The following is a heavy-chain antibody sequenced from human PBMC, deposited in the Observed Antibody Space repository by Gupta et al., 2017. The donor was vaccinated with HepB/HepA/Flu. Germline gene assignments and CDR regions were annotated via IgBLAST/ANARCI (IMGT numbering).Heavy chain of an antibody. CDR2: IKSNTDGGTT. V-gene: IGHV3-15*01. J-gene: IGHJ4*02. Sequence: EGRLVESGGGLVKPGGPLRLSCTASGFPFSNAWMSRVRQAPVKGLEWVGRIKSNTDGGTTDDAAPLKGRFTISRDDSKNTLYLQMNSLKTDDTAVYYCTTLIVGLVAATLGWGQGTLVTVSS. CDR1: GFPFSNAW. D-gene: IGHD2-15*01. CDR3: TTLIVGLVAATLG.